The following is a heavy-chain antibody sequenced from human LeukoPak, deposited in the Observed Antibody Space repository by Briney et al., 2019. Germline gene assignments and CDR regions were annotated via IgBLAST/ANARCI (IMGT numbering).Heavy chain of an antibody. V-gene: IGHV3-74*01. CDR1: GFTFSSYW. D-gene: IGHD3-16*01. J-gene: IGHJ4*02. Sequence: TGGSLRLSCAASGFTFSSYWMHWVRHAPGKGLVWVSRINSDGSSTIYADSVKGRFTIYRDNAKNTLYLQMNSLRAEDTAVYYCARVRAMIPDYWGQGTLVTVSS. CDR3: ARVRAMIPDY. CDR2: INSDGSST.